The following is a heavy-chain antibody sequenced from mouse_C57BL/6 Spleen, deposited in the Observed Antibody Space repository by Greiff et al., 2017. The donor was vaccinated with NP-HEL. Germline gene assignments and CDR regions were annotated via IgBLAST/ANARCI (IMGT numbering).Heavy chain of an antibody. CDR1: GYTFTSYG. V-gene: IGHV1-81*01. Sequence: VQLQESGAELARPGASVKLSCKASGYTFTSYGISWVKQRTGQGLEWIGEIYPRSGNTYYNEKFKGKATLTADKSSSTAYMELRSLTSEDSAVYFCAREDGYGFAYWGQGTLVTVSA. CDR2: IYPRSGNT. CDR3: AREDGYGFAY. J-gene: IGHJ3*01. D-gene: IGHD2-2*01.